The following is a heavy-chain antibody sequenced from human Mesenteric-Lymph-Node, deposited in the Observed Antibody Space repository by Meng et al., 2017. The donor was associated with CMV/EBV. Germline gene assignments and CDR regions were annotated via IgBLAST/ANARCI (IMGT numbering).Heavy chain of an antibody. D-gene: IGHD1-26*01. CDR2: MYYSGST. Sequence: SETLSLTCTVSGGSIGGSHYYWGRIRQPPGKGLEWIASMYYSGSTYYNPSLKSRVTISVDTSKNQLSLRLRSVTAADTAVYYCARHSIEGATLDYWGQGTLVTVSS. J-gene: IGHJ4*02. CDR1: GGSIGGSHYY. CDR3: ARHSIEGATLDY. V-gene: IGHV4-39*07.